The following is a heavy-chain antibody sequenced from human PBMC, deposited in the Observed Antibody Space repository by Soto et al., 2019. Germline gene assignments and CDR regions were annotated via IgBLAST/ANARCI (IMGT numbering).Heavy chain of an antibody. D-gene: IGHD6-13*01. J-gene: IGHJ4*02. CDR2: TYYSGTT. CDR3: ARANLAAAGTVYY. CDR1: GGSVSSDSFY. V-gene: IGHV4-61*01. Sequence: QVQLQESGPGLVKPSETLSLTCTVSGGSVSSDSFYWSWIRQPPGKGLEWIGYTYYSGTTSYNPPPKGRVTISVDTSKNQFSLELSSVTAADTAVYYCARANLAAAGTVYYWGQGTLVTVSS.